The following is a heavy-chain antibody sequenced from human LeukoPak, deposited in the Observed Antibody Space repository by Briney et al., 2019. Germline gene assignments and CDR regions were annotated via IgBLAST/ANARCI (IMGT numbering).Heavy chain of an antibody. Sequence: ASVKVSCKASGYTFINYDINWVRQATGQGLEWMGWMNPNSGSTAYAQRFQGRVTVTRNTSISTAYMELSSLRSEDTAVYYCARGFDYVGGVYRPLDYWGQGTLVTVSS. CDR1: GYTFINYD. CDR2: MNPNSGST. CDR3: ARGFDYVGGVYRPLDY. V-gene: IGHV1-8*01. J-gene: IGHJ4*02. D-gene: IGHD3-16*02.